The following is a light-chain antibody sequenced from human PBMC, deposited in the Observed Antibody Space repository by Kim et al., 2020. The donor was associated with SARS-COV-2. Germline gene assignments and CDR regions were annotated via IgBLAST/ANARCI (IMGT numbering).Light chain of an antibody. CDR1: SSNIGAGYD. J-gene: IGLJ3*02. CDR3: QSYDSSLSGSWV. V-gene: IGLV1-40*01. CDR2: GNS. Sequence: QSVLTQPPSVSGAPGQRVTISCTGSSSNIGAGYDVHWYLQLPGTAPKLLIYGNSNRPSAVPDRFSGSKSGTSASLAITGLQAEDEADYYCQSYDSSLSGSWVFGGGTQLSVL.